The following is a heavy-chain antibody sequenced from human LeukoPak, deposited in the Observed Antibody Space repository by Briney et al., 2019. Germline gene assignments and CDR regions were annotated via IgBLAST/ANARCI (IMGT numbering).Heavy chain of an antibody. V-gene: IGHV3-21*01. CDR1: GFTFSTYS. Sequence: KPGGSLRLSCAASGFTFSTYSMNWVRQAPGKGLEWVSSISSSITYTYYADSVKGRFTISRDNAKNSLYLQMHSLRAEDTAVYYCAREGDYRAFDIWGQGTMVTVPS. CDR3: AREGDYRAFDI. CDR2: ISSSITYT. J-gene: IGHJ3*02. D-gene: IGHD4-17*01.